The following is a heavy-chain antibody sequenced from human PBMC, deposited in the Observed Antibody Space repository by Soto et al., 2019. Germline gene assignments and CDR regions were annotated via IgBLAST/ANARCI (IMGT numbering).Heavy chain of an antibody. CDR2: IYYRGST. CDR3: ATHPYKRKDGRIAFDI. J-gene: IGHJ3*02. Sequence: SETLSLTCTVSGGSISTGGDYWSCLRQHPRKGLEWIGYIYYRGSTYYNPSLKSRVTISVDTSKNHFSLKLRSVTAADTAVYYCATHPYKRKDGRIAFDIWGQGTMGTGSS. D-gene: IGHD1-1*01. V-gene: IGHV4-31*03. CDR1: GGSISTGGDY.